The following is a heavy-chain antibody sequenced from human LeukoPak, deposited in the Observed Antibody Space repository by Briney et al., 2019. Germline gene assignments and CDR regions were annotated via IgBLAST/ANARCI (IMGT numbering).Heavy chain of an antibody. CDR1: GGSISSYY. V-gene: IGHV4-59*08. J-gene: IGHJ4*02. D-gene: IGHD3-22*01. CDR2: IYYSGST. CDR3: ARHYYDSSGYFYQDY. Sequence: SETLSLTCTVSGGSISSYYWGWIRQPPGKGLEWIGYIYYSGSTDYNPSLKSRVTISVDTSKNQFSLKLSSVTAADTAVYYCARHYYDSSGYFYQDYWGQGTLVTVSS.